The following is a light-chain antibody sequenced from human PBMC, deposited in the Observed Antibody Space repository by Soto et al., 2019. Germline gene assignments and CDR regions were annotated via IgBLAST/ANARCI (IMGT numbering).Light chain of an antibody. CDR3: QQRTYWPWT. Sequence: EVVLTQSPATLSLPPGERATLSCRASQSVTNYLTWYQQKPGQAPRLLIYEASNRATGIPARFSGSGSGTDFTLTISNLEPEDFAVYYCQQRTYWPWTFGQGTKVDIK. V-gene: IGKV3-11*01. CDR2: EAS. J-gene: IGKJ1*01. CDR1: QSVTNY.